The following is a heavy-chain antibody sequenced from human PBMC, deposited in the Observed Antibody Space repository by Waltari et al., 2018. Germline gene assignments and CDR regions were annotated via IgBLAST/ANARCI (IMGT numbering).Heavy chain of an antibody. CDR3: ARGHSGYSLDY. D-gene: IGHD5-12*01. Sequence: GSTNYNPSLKSRVTISVDTSKNQFSLKLSSVTAADTAVYYCARGHSGYSLDYWGQGTLVTVSS. CDR2: GST. J-gene: IGHJ4*02. V-gene: IGHV4-59*09.